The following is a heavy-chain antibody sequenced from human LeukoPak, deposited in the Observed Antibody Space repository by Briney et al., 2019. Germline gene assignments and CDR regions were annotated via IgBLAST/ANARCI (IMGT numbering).Heavy chain of an antibody. CDR1: GFTFSSYA. D-gene: IGHD3-22*01. V-gene: IGHV3-30*04. CDR2: ISYDGSNK. CDR3: AKESQPRYYYDSSGYYDY. J-gene: IGHJ4*02. Sequence: GSLRLSCAASGFTFSSYAMHWVRQAPGKGLEWVAVISYDGSNKYYADSVKGRFTISRDNSKNTLYLQMNSLRAEDTAVYYCAKESQPRYYYDSSGYYDYWGQGTLVTVSS.